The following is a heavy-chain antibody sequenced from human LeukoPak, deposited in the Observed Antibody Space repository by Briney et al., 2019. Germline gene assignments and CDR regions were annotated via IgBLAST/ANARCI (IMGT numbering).Heavy chain of an antibody. V-gene: IGHV1-18*01. J-gene: IGHJ4*02. D-gene: IGHD3-22*01. CDR3: ARDFGSSGYYPPDY. Sequence: ASVTVSCKASGYTFTSYGISWVRQAPGQGVEWMGWISAYNGNTNYAQKLQGRVTMTTDTSTSTAYMELRSLRSDDTAVYCCARDFGSSGYYPPDYWGQGTLVTVSS. CDR1: GYTFTSYG. CDR2: ISAYNGNT.